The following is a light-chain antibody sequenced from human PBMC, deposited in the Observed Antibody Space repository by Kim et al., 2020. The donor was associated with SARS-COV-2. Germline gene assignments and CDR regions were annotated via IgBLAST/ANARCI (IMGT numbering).Light chain of an antibody. CDR1: QSISSN. CDR2: DAS. J-gene: IGKJ1*01. Sequence: EIVMTQSPATLSVSPGERATLSCRASQSISSNLAWYQHKPGQTPRLLIHDASTRATDIPARFSGSGSGTEFTLIISSLQSEDFAVYYCQQYNDWVRTFGQGTKVDIK. CDR3: QQYNDWVRT. V-gene: IGKV3-15*01.